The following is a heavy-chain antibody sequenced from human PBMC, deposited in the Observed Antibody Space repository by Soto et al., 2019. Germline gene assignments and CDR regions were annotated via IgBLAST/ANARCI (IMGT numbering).Heavy chain of an antibody. CDR2: MNPNSGNT. D-gene: IGHD2-21*01. CDR3: ARGRGGDISWGWFDP. J-gene: IGHJ5*02. Sequence: ASVKVSCKASGYTFTSYDINWVRQATGQGLEWMGWMNPNSGNTGSAQKFQGRVTMTRNTSISTAYMELSSLRSEDTAVYYCARGRGGDISWGWFDPWGQGTLVTVSS. V-gene: IGHV1-8*01. CDR1: GYTFTSYD.